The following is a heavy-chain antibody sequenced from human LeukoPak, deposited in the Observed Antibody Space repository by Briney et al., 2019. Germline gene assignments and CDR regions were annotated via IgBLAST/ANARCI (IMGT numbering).Heavy chain of an antibody. Sequence: GGSLRLSCAASGFTFSSYNMNWVRQAPGKGLEWVSSISSSSTYIYYADSVKGRFTISRDNAKKSLYLQMNSLRAEDTAVYYCARDQGGSDPYYFHYWGQGTLVTVSS. J-gene: IGHJ4*02. CDR1: GFTFSSYN. V-gene: IGHV3-21*01. CDR2: ISSSSTYI. D-gene: IGHD1-26*01. CDR3: ARDQGGSDPYYFHY.